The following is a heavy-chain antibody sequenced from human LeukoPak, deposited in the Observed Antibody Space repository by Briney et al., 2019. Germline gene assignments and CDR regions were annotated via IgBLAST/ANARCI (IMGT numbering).Heavy chain of an antibody. CDR3: ARGLHSSSWYPDY. Sequence: SETLSLTCTVSGGSISSYYWSWIRQSPGKGLEWIGCIYYSGHTNYKSSLKSRVTISVDTSKNQFSLNLSSVTAADTAVYYCARGLHSSSWYPDYWGQGTLVTVSS. CDR2: IYYSGHT. V-gene: IGHV4-59*01. J-gene: IGHJ4*02. D-gene: IGHD6-13*01. CDR1: GGSISSYY.